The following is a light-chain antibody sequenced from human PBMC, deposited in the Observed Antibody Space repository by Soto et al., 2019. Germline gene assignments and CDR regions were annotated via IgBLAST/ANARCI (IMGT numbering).Light chain of an antibody. CDR2: ASS. J-gene: IGKJ4*01. CDR3: QQSYSTPLT. Sequence: DLQVTQSPSSLSASVGDRVTITCRASQSISTYLNWYQQKPGKAPKLLIYASSNLQSGVPSRFSGRGSGTDFTLTISSLQPEDFATYFCQQSYSTPLTFGGGTKVEIK. V-gene: IGKV1-39*01. CDR1: QSISTY.